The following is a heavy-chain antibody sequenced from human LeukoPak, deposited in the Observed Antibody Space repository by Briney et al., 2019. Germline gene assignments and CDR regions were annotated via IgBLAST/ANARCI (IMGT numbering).Heavy chain of an antibody. CDR3: ARHGGSYSFDY. D-gene: IGHD1-26*01. V-gene: IGHV4-59*08. Sequence: SETLSLTCTVSGGSISTYYWSWIRQPPGKGLEWIGYIDCSGSTNYNPSLESRVTISVETSRNQFSLKLSSVTATDTAMYYCARHGGSYSFDYWGQGTLVTVSS. CDR1: GGSISTYY. J-gene: IGHJ4*02. CDR2: IDCSGST.